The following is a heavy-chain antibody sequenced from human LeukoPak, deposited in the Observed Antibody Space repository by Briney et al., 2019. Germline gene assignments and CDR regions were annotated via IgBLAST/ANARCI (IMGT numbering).Heavy chain of an antibody. CDR1: GGSISSGRYY. J-gene: IGHJ5*02. CDR2: IYTSGSI. CDR3: ARELNLVRAVSYNWFDP. Sequence: PSQTLSLTCTVSGGSISSGRYYWSSIRQPAGKGLEWIGRIYTSGSINYNSSLKSRVTISLDTSKNQFSLELSSVTAADTAVYYCARELNLVRAVSYNWFDPWGQGTLVTVSS. V-gene: IGHV4-61*02. D-gene: IGHD3-10*01.